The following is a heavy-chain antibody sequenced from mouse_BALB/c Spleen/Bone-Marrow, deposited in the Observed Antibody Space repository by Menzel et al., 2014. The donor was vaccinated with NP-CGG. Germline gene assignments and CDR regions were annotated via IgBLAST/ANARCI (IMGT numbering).Heavy chain of an antibody. CDR1: GYTFTSYV. Sequence: VQLQQSGPELVKPGASVKMSCKASGYTFTSYVVHWVKQKPGQGLEWIGNINPYNDDTMYNEKFKGKATLTSDKSSSTAYMDLNGQTSEYSALYNVASAHYCYDWYHGVWRAGTTVTISP. V-gene: IGHV1-14*01. CDR3: ASAHYCYDWYHGV. CDR2: INPYNDDT. D-gene: IGHD2-12*01. J-gene: IGHJ1*01.